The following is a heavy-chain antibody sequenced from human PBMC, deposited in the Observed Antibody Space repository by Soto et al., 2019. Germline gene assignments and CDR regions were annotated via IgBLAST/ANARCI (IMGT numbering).Heavy chain of an antibody. CDR3: ARNTVTASYSYMDV. D-gene: IGHD4-17*01. V-gene: IGHV1-18*01. Sequence: GASVKVCSKASGYTITNYSFTWAQQAPGQGLEWLGWTSTYNGNTKYAQKVQGRLTMTTDTSTSTANMELTSLRSDDTALYYCARNTVTASYSYMDVWGKGSTVTVFS. J-gene: IGHJ6*03. CDR2: TSTYNGNT. CDR1: GYTITNYS.